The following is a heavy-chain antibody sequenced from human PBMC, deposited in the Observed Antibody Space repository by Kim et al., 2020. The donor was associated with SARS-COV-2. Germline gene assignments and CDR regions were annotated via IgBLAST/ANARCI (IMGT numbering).Heavy chain of an antibody. CDR1: GYTFTSYG. V-gene: IGHV1-18*01. CDR2: ISAYNGNT. CDR3: ARLVVVTAIPSWFDP. Sequence: ASVKVSCKASGYTFTSYGISWVRQAPGQGLEWMGCISAYNGNTNYAQKLQGRVTMTTDTSTSTAYMELRSLRSDDTAVYYCARLVVVTAIPSWFDPWGQGTLVTVSS. D-gene: IGHD2-21*02. J-gene: IGHJ5*02.